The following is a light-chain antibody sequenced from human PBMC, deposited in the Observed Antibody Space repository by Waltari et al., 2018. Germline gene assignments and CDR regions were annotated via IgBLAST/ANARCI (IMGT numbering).Light chain of an antibody. CDR3: QQYYGFPWT. J-gene: IGKJ1*01. Sequence: AIWVTQSPSLVSASTGDRVPISCRVSQDINTYVAWYQQKPGKAPDLLISASSTLQRGVPSRFAGGGSGTDFTLTISSLQSEDLAIYYCQQYYGFPWTFGQGTTVEFK. CDR2: ASS. V-gene: IGKV1D-8*02. CDR1: QDINTY.